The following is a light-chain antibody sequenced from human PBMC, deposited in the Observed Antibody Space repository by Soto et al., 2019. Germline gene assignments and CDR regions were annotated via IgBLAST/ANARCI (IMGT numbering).Light chain of an antibody. J-gene: IGLJ1*01. V-gene: IGLV2-23*02. CDR2: EVN. CDR3: SSYSGPTTLYV. CDR1: SSDVGTYTL. Sequence: QSVLTQPASVSRSPGQSITISCTGTSSDVGTYTLVSWYQHHPGKAPKLVIYEVNKRPAGVSKRFSGSKSGDTASLTISGLQAEDEADYYCSSYSGPTTLYVFGTGTKVTVL.